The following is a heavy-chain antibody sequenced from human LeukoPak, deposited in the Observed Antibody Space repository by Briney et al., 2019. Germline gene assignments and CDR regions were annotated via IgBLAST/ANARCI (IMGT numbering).Heavy chain of an antibody. V-gene: IGHV4-4*07. CDR3: AREFSGQDCSGGSCQDY. CDR2: IHSSGST. J-gene: IGHJ4*02. Sequence: SSETLSLTCTVSGGSIRSYYWSWIRQPAGKGLEWIGRIHSSGSTNYNPSLKTRVTMSEDTSKNQFSLKLSSVTAADAAVYYCAREFSGQDCSGGSCQDYWGQGTLVTVSS. D-gene: IGHD2-15*01. CDR1: GGSIRSYY.